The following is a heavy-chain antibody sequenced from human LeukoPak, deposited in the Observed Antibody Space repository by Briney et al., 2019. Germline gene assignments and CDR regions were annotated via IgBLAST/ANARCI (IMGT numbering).Heavy chain of an antibody. J-gene: IGHJ4*02. V-gene: IGHV3-30-3*01. Sequence: GGSLRLSCAASGFTFSSYAMHWVRQAPGKGLEWVAVISYDGSNKYYADSVKGRLTISRDNSKNTLYLQMNSLRAEDTAVYYCARSRITMVRGATDYWGQGTLVTVSS. D-gene: IGHD3-10*01. CDR3: ARSRITMVRGATDY. CDR2: ISYDGSNK. CDR1: GFTFSSYA.